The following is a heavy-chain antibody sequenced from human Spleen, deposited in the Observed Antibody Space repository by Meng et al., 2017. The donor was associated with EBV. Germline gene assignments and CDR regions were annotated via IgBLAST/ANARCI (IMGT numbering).Heavy chain of an antibody. CDR3: AGTYSSGWDYYFHY. V-gene: IGHV4-61*01. CDR1: GDSVSSSYYY. J-gene: IGHJ4*02. Sequence: QGPPQEPGPGLVKPSATPSLTCTVSGDSVSSSYYYGSWIRQPPGRRLEWIGYVYNTGRGTNYNPSLNGRVTISVDTSKNQFSLKLISVTAADAAVYYCAGTYSSGWDYYFHYWGQGTLVTVSS. D-gene: IGHD6-19*01. CDR2: VYNTGRGT.